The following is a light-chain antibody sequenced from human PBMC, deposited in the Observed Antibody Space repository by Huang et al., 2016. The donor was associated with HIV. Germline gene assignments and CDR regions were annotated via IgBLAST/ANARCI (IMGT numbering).Light chain of an antibody. CDR3: MQALQTPYT. CDR2: LAS. CDR1: QSLLHDSGHNY. Sequence: DIVMTQSPLSLPVTPGEPASISCRSNQSLLHDSGHNYLAWYLQKPGQSTQLLIYLASTRASGVPDRFTGSGSGTDFTLRINKVEAQDVGVYFCMQALQTPYTFGRGTKLEI. V-gene: IGKV2-28*01. J-gene: IGKJ2*01.